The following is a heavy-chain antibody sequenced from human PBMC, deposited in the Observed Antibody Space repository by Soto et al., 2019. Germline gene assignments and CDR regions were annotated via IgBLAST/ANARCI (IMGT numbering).Heavy chain of an antibody. CDR2: ISYDGSNI. D-gene: IGHD3-3*01. V-gene: IGHV3-30*03. J-gene: IGHJ4*02. CDR1: GFAFSRYG. Sequence: QPQLVESGGGVVQSGRSLRLSWAASGFAFSRYGMHWVRQAPGKGLEWVAVISYDGSNIFYADSVKGRFTISRDIPTNTLYLQMNSLRTEDTAVYYCVRPGRNDWSGRYYFDFWGQGTLFTVSS. CDR3: VRPGRNDWSGRYYFDF.